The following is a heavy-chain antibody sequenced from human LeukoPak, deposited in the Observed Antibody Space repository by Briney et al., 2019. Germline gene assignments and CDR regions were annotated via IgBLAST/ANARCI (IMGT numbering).Heavy chain of an antibody. V-gene: IGHV3-30-3*01. CDR2: ISYDGSNK. CDR1: GFTFSSYA. J-gene: IGHJ6*02. D-gene: IGHD3-3*01. Sequence: PGGSLRLSCAASGFTFSSYAMHWVRPAPGKGLEWVAVISYDGSNKYYADSVKGRFTISRDNSKNTLYLQMNSLRAEDTAVYYCARDARWRYDFWSGYYPRLYYYGMDVWGQGTTVTVSS. CDR3: ARDARWRYDFWSGYYPRLYYYGMDV.